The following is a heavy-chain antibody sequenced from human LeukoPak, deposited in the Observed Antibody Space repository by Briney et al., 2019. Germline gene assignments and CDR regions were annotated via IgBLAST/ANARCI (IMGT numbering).Heavy chain of an antibody. Sequence: PGGSLRLSCAASGFTFSSYWMHWVRQAPGKGLVGVSRINDDGRSTSYADSVKGRFTISRDNAKNTPYLQMNSLIAEDTAVYYGEGVRGGAPTNLDTWGKGTRVT. J-gene: IGHJ5*02. V-gene: IGHV3-74*01. CDR1: GFTFSSYW. CDR2: INDDGRST. D-gene: IGHD2-2*01. CDR3: EGVRGGAPTNLDT.